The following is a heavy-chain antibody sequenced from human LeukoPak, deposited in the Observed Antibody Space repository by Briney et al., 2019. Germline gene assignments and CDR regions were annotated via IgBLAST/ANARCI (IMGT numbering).Heavy chain of an antibody. V-gene: IGHV3-23*01. Sequence: ASVKISCKASGGTFSSYAISWVRQAPGKGLEWVSAISGSGGSTYYADSVKGRFTISRDNSRNTLYLQMNSLRAEDTAVYYCAKVQQWLVVYWGQGTLVTVSS. J-gene: IGHJ4*02. D-gene: IGHD6-19*01. CDR3: AKVQQWLVVY. CDR2: ISGSGGST. CDR1: GGTFSSYA.